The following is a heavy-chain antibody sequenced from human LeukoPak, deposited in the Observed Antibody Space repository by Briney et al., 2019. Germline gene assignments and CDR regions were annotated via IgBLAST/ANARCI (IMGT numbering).Heavy chain of an antibody. CDR1: GFTFNNYG. CDR2: ISSSSSYT. D-gene: IGHD3-10*01. J-gene: IGHJ3*02. V-gene: IGHV3-21*01. CDR3: AREPFSMARESTRNAFDI. Sequence: GGSLRLSCAGSGFTFNNYGMNWVRQAPGKGLEWVSFISSSSSYTYYADSVRGRFTISRDNARSSLNLHMNSLRAEDTAVYYCAREPFSMARESTRNAFDIWGQGTMVTVSS.